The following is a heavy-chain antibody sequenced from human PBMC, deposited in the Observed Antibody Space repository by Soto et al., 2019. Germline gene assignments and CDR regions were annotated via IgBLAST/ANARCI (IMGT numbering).Heavy chain of an antibody. D-gene: IGHD5-18*01. V-gene: IGHV3-23*01. J-gene: IGHJ6*02. Sequence: GGSLRLSCAGSGFTFSRYAMNWVRQAPGKGLEWVSIISSRGDRTSYAESVKGRFTISRDDSKNTLFLHMNSLGAEDTAVYYCAKETGYSYGFHPTAFDVWGQGTTVTVYS. CDR3: AKETGYSYGFHPTAFDV. CDR2: ISSRGDRT. CDR1: GFTFSRYA.